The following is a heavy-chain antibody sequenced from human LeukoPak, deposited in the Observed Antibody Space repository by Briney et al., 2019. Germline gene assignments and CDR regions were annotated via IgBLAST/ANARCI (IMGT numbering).Heavy chain of an antibody. CDR1: GGTIRSGRHH. CDR2: LDESGRP. D-gene: IGHD2-21*01. J-gene: IGHJ4*02. V-gene: IGHV4-39*07. CDR3: ARQGSDNYFDS. Sequence: SETLSLTCSVSGGTIRSGRHHWAWVRQPPGKGLEFIGSLDESGRPYYNAPLKSRVTISEDSSGKQFSLNLSSVTAADTAVYYCARQGSDNYFDSWGLGTLVTVSS.